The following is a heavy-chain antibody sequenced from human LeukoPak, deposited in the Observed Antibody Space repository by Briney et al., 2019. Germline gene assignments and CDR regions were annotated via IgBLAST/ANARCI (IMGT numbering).Heavy chain of an antibody. D-gene: IGHD3-22*01. CDR1: GGSISSSSYY. CDR3: ARGMIVDRRFDY. CDR2: IYYSGST. J-gene: IGHJ4*02. V-gene: IGHV4-39*07. Sequence: PSETLSLTCTVSGGSISSSSYYWGWIRQPPGKGLEWIGSIYYSGSTYYNPSLKSRVTISVDTSKNQFSLKLSSVTAADTAVYYCARGMIVDRRFDYWGQGTLVTVSS.